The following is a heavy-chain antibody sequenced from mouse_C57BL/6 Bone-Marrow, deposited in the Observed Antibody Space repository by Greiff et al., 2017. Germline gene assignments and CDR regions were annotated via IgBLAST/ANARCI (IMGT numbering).Heavy chain of an antibody. J-gene: IGHJ1*03. D-gene: IGHD2-5*01. Sequence: QVQLQQPGAELVKPGASVKMSCKASGYTFTSYWITWVKQRPGQGLEWIGDIYPGSGSTNYNEKFKSKATLTVDTTSSTAYMQLSSLTSEDSAVYYCARPYYSNYWYFDVWGTGTTVTVSA. CDR2: IYPGSGST. V-gene: IGHV1-55*01. CDR1: GYTFTSYW. CDR3: ARPYYSNYWYFDV.